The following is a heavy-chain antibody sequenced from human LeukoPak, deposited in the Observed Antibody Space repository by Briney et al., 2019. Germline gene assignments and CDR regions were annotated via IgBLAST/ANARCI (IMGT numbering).Heavy chain of an antibody. CDR3: AKTYSRESGYDFFFHY. CDR2: ISYDGKNI. D-gene: IGHD5-12*01. Sequence: AGGSLRLSCAAPGFSFSNYGFHWVRQAPGKGLDWVSAISYDGKNIHYADSVKGRFTISRDNSRNTVYLQMNSLRVEDTAVYYCAKTYSRESGYDFFFHYWGQGTRVTVSS. J-gene: IGHJ4*02. V-gene: IGHV3-33*06. CDR1: GFSFSNYG.